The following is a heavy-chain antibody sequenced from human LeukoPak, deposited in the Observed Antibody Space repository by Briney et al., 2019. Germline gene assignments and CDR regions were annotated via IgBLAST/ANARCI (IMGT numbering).Heavy chain of an antibody. D-gene: IGHD3-22*01. CDR1: GGSISSSSYY. CDR3: ARDLAYDSSGYYPSGFDY. J-gene: IGHJ4*02. CDR2: IYTSGST. Sequence: PSETLSLTCTVSGGSISSSSYYWGWIRQPPGKGLEWIGRIYTSGSTNYNPSLKSRVAMSVDTSKNQFSLKLSSVTAADTAVYYCARDLAYDSSGYYPSGFDYWGQGTLVTVSS. V-gene: IGHV4-39*07.